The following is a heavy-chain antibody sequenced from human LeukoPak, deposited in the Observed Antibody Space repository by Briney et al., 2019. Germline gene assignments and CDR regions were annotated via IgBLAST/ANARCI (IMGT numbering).Heavy chain of an antibody. D-gene: IGHD4-17*01. V-gene: IGHV3-23*01. CDR1: GFTFSSYA. CDR2: ISGRGDST. CDR3: ARVLKYGDYANWYFGL. Sequence: GGSLRLSCAASGFTFSSYAMSWVRQAPGKGLEWVSTISGRGDSTYYADSVKGRFTISRDNSKNTLYLQMNSLRLEDTAVYYCARVLKYGDYANWYFGLWGRGTLVTVSS. J-gene: IGHJ2*01.